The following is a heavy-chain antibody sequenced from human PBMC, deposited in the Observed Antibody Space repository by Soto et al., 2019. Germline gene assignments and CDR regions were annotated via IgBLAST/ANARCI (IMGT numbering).Heavy chain of an antibody. Sequence: ASVKVSCKASGYTFTGYYMHWVRQAPGQGLEWMGWINPNSGGTNYAQKFQGRVTMTRDTSISTAYMELSRLRSDDTAVYYCARVGNIAVAAFDIWGQGTMVTVSS. CDR3: ARVGNIAVAAFDI. V-gene: IGHV1-2*02. CDR2: INPNSGGT. D-gene: IGHD6-19*01. J-gene: IGHJ3*02. CDR1: GYTFTGYY.